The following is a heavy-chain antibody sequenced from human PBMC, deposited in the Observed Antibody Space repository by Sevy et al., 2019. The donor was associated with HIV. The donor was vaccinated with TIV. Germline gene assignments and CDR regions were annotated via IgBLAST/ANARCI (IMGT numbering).Heavy chain of an antibody. CDR1: GGPMRSSGHY. D-gene: IGHD1-26*01. CDR3: ATPRPTPGGDYFDG. Sequence: SETLSLTCTVSGGPMRSSGHYWTWIRQHPGKGLELVGYIYYSGSTYYNPSLKSRLAISLDTSQNQLSLKLSSVTAADTAIYYCATPRPTPGGDYFDGWGQGILVTVSS. V-gene: IGHV4-31*03. J-gene: IGHJ4*01. CDR2: IYYSGST.